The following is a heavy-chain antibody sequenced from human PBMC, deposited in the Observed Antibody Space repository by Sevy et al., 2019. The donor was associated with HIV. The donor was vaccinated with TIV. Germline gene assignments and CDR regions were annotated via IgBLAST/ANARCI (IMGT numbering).Heavy chain of an antibody. CDR2: ISYDGINK. CDR3: ARDSNSGYYYYYAMDV. CDR1: GFIFSNYA. Sequence: GESLKISCAASGFIFSNYAMHWVRQAPGKGLEWVAVISYDGINKYYADSVKGRFTISRDNSKNTLYVQMNSLRAEDTAVYNCARDSNSGYYYYYAMDVWGQGTTVTVSS. D-gene: IGHD1-26*01. J-gene: IGHJ6*02. V-gene: IGHV3-30-3*01.